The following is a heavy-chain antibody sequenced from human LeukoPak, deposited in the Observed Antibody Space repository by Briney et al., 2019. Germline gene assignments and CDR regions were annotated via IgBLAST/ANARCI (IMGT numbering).Heavy chain of an antibody. J-gene: IGHJ4*02. V-gene: IGHV4-39*01. D-gene: IGHD3-10*01. CDR3: ARYVFAYYYGSGNNY. CDR2: ICYSGST. Sequence: SETLSLTCTVSGGSISSSSYYWGWIRQPPGKGLEWIGSICYSGSTYYNPSLKSRVTISVDTSKNQFSLKLSSVTAADTAVYYCARYVFAYYYGSGNNYWGQGTLVTVSS. CDR1: GGSISSSSYY.